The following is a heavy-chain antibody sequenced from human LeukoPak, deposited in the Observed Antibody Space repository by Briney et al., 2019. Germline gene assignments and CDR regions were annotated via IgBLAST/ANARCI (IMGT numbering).Heavy chain of an antibody. D-gene: IGHD6-13*01. V-gene: IGHV4-39*07. CDR1: GVSISSSSYY. CDR3: AGTGIAAAGEDY. Sequence: PSETLSLTCTVSGVSISSSSYYWGWIRQPPGKGLEWIGSIYYSGSTYYNPSLKSRATISVDTSKNQYSLKLSSVTAADTAVYYCAGTGIAAAGEDYWGQGTLVTVSS. J-gene: IGHJ4*02. CDR2: IYYSGST.